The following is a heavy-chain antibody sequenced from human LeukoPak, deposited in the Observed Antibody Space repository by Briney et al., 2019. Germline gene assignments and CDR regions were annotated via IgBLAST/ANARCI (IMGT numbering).Heavy chain of an antibody. Sequence: PSETLSLTCAVSVDSLSGHYWRWIRQPPGKGLEWIGYLYYSGSTNYNPSLKSRVTISVDTSKNQLALKLSSVTAADTAVYYCARGNDILTGSYPLQHWGQGTLVTASS. CDR1: VDSLSGHY. J-gene: IGHJ1*01. V-gene: IGHV4-59*11. CDR3: ARGNDILTGSYPLQH. CDR2: LYYSGST. D-gene: IGHD3-9*01.